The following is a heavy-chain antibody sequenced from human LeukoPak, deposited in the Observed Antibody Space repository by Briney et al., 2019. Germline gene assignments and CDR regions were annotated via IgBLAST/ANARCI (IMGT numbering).Heavy chain of an antibody. CDR1: GFTFSSYG. J-gene: IGHJ4*02. D-gene: IGHD5-24*01. CDR2: ISYDGSNK. Sequence: GGSLRLSCAASGFTFSSYGMHWVRQAPGKGLEWVAVISYDGSNKYYADSVKGRFTLSRDNSKNTLYLQMNSLRAEDTAVYYCAKDQVAVGATILNYWGQGTLVTVSS. CDR3: AKDQVAVGATILNY. V-gene: IGHV3-30*18.